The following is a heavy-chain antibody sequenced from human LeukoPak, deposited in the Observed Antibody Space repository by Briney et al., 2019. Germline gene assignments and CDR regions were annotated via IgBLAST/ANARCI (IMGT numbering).Heavy chain of an antibody. Sequence: PGGSLRLSCAASGFTFSSYAMSWVRQAPGEGLEWVSAISGSGGSTYYADSVKGRFTISRDNAKNSLYLQMNSLRAEDTAVYYCARLTMPGGDFFDYWGQGTLVTVSS. V-gene: IGHV3-23*01. D-gene: IGHD2-2*01. CDR3: ARLTMPGGDFFDY. CDR1: GFTFSSYA. J-gene: IGHJ4*02. CDR2: ISGSGGST.